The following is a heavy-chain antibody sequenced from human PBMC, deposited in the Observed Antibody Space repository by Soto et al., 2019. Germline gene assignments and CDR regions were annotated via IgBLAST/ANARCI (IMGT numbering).Heavy chain of an antibody. CDR3: AHRGYMYGNWDHGYFDY. D-gene: IGHD5-18*01. Sequence: QITLKESGPTRVRPTQTLALTCTFSGFSLTTTGVGVGWIRKTPGKALEWLAVIYWDDDKRYRPSLKSRLTITKDTSKNQVVLTMADRDPVDTATYFCAHRGYMYGNWDHGYFDYWGQGTLVTVSS. CDR2: IYWDDDK. V-gene: IGHV2-5*02. CDR1: GFSLTTTGVG. J-gene: IGHJ4*02.